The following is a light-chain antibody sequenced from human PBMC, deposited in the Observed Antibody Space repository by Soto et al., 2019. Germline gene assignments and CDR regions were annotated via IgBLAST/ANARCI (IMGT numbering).Light chain of an antibody. CDR2: GAS. J-gene: IGKJ3*01. V-gene: IGKV3-15*01. Sequence: EIVMTQSPATLSVSPGERATLSCRASQSVASNLAWYKQKPGQAPRLVIYGASTRATGFPARFSGSGSGTEFTFTISSLQSEDFAVYYCQQYYNWPLTFGPGT. CDR3: QQYYNWPLT. CDR1: QSVASN.